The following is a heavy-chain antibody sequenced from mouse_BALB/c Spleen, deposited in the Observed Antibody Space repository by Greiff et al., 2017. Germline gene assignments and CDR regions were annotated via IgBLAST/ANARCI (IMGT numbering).Heavy chain of an antibody. V-gene: IGHV1S81*02. CDR2: INPSNGRT. D-gene: IGHD2-14*01. J-gene: IGHJ4*01. CDR1: GYTFTSYW. Sequence: VQLQQPGAELVKPGASVKLSCKASGYTFTSYWMHWVKQRPGQGLEWIGEINPSNGRTNYNEKFKSKATLTVDKSSSTAYMQLSSLTSEDSAVYYCARGYYRYAMDYWGQGTSVTVSS. CDR3: ARGYYRYAMDY.